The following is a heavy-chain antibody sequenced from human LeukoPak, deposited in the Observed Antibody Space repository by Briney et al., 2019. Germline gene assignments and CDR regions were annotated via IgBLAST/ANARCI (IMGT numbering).Heavy chain of an antibody. CDR1: GGSSSSCY. J-gene: IGHJ3*02. CDR3: ARDQWLTAGAFDI. CDR2: IYYSGST. D-gene: IGHD6-19*01. V-gene: IGHV4-59*01. Sequence: SDTLSLTCTISGGSSSSCYWSWIRQPPGKGLEWIGYIYYSGSTNYNPSLKSRVTISVDTSKNQFSLKLSSVTAADTAVYYCARDQWLTAGAFDIWGQGTMVTVSS.